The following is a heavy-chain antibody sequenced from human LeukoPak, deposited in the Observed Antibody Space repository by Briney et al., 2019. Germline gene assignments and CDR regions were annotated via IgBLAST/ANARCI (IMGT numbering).Heavy chain of an antibody. J-gene: IGHJ6*03. V-gene: IGHV4-34*01. CDR1: GGSFSGCY. CDR2: INHSGST. Sequence: SETLSLTCAVYGGSFSGCYWSWIRQPPGKGLEWIGEINHSGSTNYNPSLKSRVTISVDTSKNQFSLKLSSVTAADTAVYYCARDGQWLDRLMGYYYYMDVWGKGTTVTVSS. D-gene: IGHD6-19*01. CDR3: ARDGQWLDRLMGYYYYMDV.